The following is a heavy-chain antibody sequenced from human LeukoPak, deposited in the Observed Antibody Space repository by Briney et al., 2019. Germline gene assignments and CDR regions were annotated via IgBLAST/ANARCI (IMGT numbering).Heavy chain of an antibody. D-gene: IGHD4-17*01. V-gene: IGHV4-38-2*02. Sequence: SETLSLTCTVSGYSISSGYYWGWIRQPPGKGLGWIGSIYHSGSVYFNPSLKSRVTISVDTSNNQSSLKLSSVTAADTAVYYCASTITVTTDYWGQGTLVTVSS. CDR3: ASTITVTTDY. CDR1: GYSISSGYY. CDR2: IYHSGSV. J-gene: IGHJ4*02.